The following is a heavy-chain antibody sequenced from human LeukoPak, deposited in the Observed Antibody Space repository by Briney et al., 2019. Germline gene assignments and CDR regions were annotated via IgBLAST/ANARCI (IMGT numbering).Heavy chain of an antibody. CDR1: GFTFSDYE. CDR2: ISSSASII. V-gene: IGHV3-48*03. D-gene: IGHD1-26*01. Sequence: QTGGSLRLSCAASGFTFSDYEMNWVRQAPGKGLEWVSYISSSASIIYYSDSVKGRFTISRDNAKNSLYLQMNSLRDEDTAVYYCARDRGSYFDFWGQGTLVTVSS. J-gene: IGHJ4*02. CDR3: ARDRGSYFDF.